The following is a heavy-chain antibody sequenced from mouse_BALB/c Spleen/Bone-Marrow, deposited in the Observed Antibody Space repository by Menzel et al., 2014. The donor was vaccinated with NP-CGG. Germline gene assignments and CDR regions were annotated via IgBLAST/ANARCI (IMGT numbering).Heavy chain of an antibody. CDR3: ARGANYFYY. D-gene: IGHD3-1*01. CDR2: IDPANGNT. V-gene: IGHV14-3*02. J-gene: IGHJ2*01. Sequence: EVQLQQSGAALVKPGASVKLSCTASGFKIKDTYMHWVKQRPEQGLEWIGRIDPANGNTKYDQKFQGKATITADTSSNTAYLQLSRLTSEDTAVYYCARGANYFYYWGQGTTLTVSS. CDR1: GFKIKDTY.